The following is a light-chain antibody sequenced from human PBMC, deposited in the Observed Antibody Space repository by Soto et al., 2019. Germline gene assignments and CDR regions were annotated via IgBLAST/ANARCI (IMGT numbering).Light chain of an antibody. CDR3: QQYSSYYS. Sequence: DIPMTQSPSTLYASVGDRVTITCRARESISSWLAWYQQKPGKAPKLLIYKASSLESGVPSRFSGSGSGTEFTLTISSLQPDDFATYYCQQYSSYYSFGQGTKLEIK. V-gene: IGKV1-5*03. CDR2: KAS. CDR1: ESISSW. J-gene: IGKJ2*03.